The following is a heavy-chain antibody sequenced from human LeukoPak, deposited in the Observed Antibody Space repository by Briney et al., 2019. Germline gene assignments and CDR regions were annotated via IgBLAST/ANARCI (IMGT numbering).Heavy chain of an antibody. CDR2: IYSGGST. D-gene: IGHD5-18*01. CDR3: ARGYSYGLFSYAFDI. CDR1: GFTVSSNY. Sequence: PGGSLRLSCAASGFTVSSNYMSWVRQAPGKGLERVSVIYSGGSTYYADSVKGRFTTSRDNSKNTLYLQMNSLRAEDTAVYYCARGYSYGLFSYAFDIWGQGTMVTVSS. J-gene: IGHJ3*02. V-gene: IGHV3-53*01.